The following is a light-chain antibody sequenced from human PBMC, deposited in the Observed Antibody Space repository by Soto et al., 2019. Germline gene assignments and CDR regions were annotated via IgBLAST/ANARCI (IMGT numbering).Light chain of an antibody. CDR3: QQYNSYSWT. V-gene: IGKV1-5*01. Sequence: DIQMTQSPSTLSASVGDRVTITYRASQSISSWLAWYQQKPGKAPNILIYDASSLESGVPSRFSGSGSGTEFTLTISSLHPDDFATYYCQQYNSYSWTFGQGTKVDIK. CDR2: DAS. CDR1: QSISSW. J-gene: IGKJ1*01.